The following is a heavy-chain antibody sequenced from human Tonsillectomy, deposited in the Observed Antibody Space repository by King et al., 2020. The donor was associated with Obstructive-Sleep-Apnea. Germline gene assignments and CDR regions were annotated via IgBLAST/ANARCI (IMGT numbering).Heavy chain of an antibody. J-gene: IGHJ4*02. CDR1: GVTFSTYT. D-gene: IGHD6-13*01. Sequence: VQLVESGGGVVKPGESLRLSCVASGVTFSTYTINWVRQAPGKGLEWVSSISRSSSHIFYADSLKGRFTISRDNAKNSLYLHMNSLRAEDTAVYYCARGQPRYGSNWYGFDYWGQGTLVTVSS. CDR2: ISRSSSHI. CDR3: ARGQPRYGSNWYGFDY. V-gene: IGHV3-21*01.